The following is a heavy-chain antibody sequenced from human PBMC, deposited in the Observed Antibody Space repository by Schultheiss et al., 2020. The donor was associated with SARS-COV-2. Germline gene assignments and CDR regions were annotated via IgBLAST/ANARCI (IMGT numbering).Heavy chain of an antibody. V-gene: IGHV1-2*04. D-gene: IGHD2-2*02. CDR3: ARGPVRLGYCSSTSWYTYYYYEMDVWGQGSMDV. Sequence: ASVKVSCKASGYTFTGYYMHWVRQAPGQGLEWMGWINPNSGGTNYAQKFQGWVTMTRDTSISTAYMELSRLRSDDTAVYYCARGPVRLGYCSSTSWYTYYYYEMDVWGQGSMDVWGQGTTVTVSS. CDR1: GYTFTGYY. J-gene: IGHJ6*02. CDR2: INPNSGGT.